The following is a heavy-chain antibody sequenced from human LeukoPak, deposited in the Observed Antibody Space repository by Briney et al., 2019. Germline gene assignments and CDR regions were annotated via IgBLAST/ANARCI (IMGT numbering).Heavy chain of an antibody. CDR1: GGSISSGGYS. CDR2: IYHSGST. Sequence: SQTLSVTCAVSGGSISSGGYSGSWIRQPPGKGLEWIGYIYHSGSTYYNPSLKSRVTISVDRSKNQFSLKLSSVTAAVTAVYYCARVTPDYYYYGMDVWGQGTTVTVSS. J-gene: IGHJ6*02. CDR3: ARVTPDYYYYGMDV. D-gene: IGHD2-21*02. V-gene: IGHV4-30-2*01.